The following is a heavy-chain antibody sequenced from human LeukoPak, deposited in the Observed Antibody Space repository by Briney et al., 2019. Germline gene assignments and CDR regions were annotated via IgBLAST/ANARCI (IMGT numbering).Heavy chain of an antibody. D-gene: IGHD7-27*01. V-gene: IGHV3-21*01. CDR2: ISSSSSYI. CDR3: ARARWGSRDAFDI. J-gene: IGHJ3*02. CDR1: GFTFSSYS. Sequence: GGSLRLSCAASGFTFSSYSMNWVRQAPGKGLEWVSSISSSSSYIYYADSVKGRFTISRDNAKNSLYLQMNSLRAEDTAVYYCARARWGSRDAFDIWGQGTMVTVSS.